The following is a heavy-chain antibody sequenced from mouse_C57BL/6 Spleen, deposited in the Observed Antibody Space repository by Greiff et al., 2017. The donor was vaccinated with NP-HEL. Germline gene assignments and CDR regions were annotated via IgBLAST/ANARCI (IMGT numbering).Heavy chain of an antibody. V-gene: IGHV1-76*01. J-gene: IGHJ2*01. CDR1: GYTFTDYY. CDR3: ARNYGSSYYFDY. D-gene: IGHD1-1*01. Sequence: VQLQQSGAELVRPGASVKLSCKASGYTFTDYYINWVKQRPGQGLEWIARIYPGSGNTYYNEKFKGKATLTAEKSSSTAYMQLSSLTSEDSAVYFGARNYGSSYYFDYWGQGTTLTVSS. CDR2: IYPGSGNT.